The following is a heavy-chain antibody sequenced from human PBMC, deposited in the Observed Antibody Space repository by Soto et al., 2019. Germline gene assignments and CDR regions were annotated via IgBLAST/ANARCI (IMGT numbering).Heavy chain of an antibody. CDR1: GGSISNYY. J-gene: IGHJ1*01. V-gene: IGHV4-59*08. D-gene: IGHD4-17*01. Sequence: PSETLSLTCTVSGGSISNYYWSWLRQPPGKGLEWIGYIYYNVNTNYNPSLKSRVTISVDTSKNQFSLKLSSVTAADTAVYYCARHGTLHGEYDYWGRGTPVT. CDR3: ARHGTLHGEYDY. CDR2: IYYNVNT.